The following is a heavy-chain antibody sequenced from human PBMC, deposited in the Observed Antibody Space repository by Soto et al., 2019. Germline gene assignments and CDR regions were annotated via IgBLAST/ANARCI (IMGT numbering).Heavy chain of an antibody. Sequence: EVQLVESGGGLVKPGGSLRLSCAASGFTFNTYDMNWVRQAPGKGLEWVSSITTSSAYIYYADSLKGRITISRDNAKNSLFPQMTSRRAEDTAVYYCVMSGTARLLRHSWFDTWGQGTLVTVSS. J-gene: IGHJ5*02. CDR1: GFTFNTYD. D-gene: IGHD2-21*01. V-gene: IGHV3-21*01. CDR2: ITTSSAYI. CDR3: VMSGTARLLRHSWFDT.